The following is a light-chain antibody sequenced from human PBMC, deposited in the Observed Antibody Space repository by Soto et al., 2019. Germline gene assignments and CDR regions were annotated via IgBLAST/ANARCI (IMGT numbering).Light chain of an antibody. CDR2: HAS. Sequence: DIHLTQSPSTLPASVGDRVAITCRASQSIDRWLAWYQQKPGKAPKILIYHASSLETGVPSRFSGSGSGTEFTLTITSVQPDDFATYYCKHYNSYGTCGQGTKVDIK. J-gene: IGKJ1*01. V-gene: IGKV1-5*01. CDR3: KHYNSYGT. CDR1: QSIDRW.